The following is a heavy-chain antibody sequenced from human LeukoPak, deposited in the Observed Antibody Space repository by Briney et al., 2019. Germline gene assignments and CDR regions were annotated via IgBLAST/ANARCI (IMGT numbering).Heavy chain of an antibody. CDR1: GGSISSGGYY. CDR3: ARTYYYDSSGYYTPYYFDY. D-gene: IGHD3-22*01. Sequence: SQTLSLTCTVSGGSISSGGYYWSWIRQHPGKGLEWIGYIYYSGSTYYNPSLKSRVTISVDTSKNQFSLKLSSVTAADTAAYYCARTYYYDSSGYYTPYYFDYWGQGTLVTVSS. V-gene: IGHV4-31*03. CDR2: IYYSGST. J-gene: IGHJ4*02.